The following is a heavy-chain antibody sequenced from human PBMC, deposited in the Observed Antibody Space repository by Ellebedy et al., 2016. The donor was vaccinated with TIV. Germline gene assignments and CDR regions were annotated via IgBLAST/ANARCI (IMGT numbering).Heavy chain of an antibody. J-gene: IGHJ4*02. CDR1: GFGFSSYA. CDR2: TWADGHNT. CDR3: ARDKSPTMIALDF. D-gene: IGHD3-22*01. V-gene: IGHV3-33*01. Sequence: GESLKISCAASGFGFSSYAMHWVRQSPVKGLEWVAVTWADGHNTYYADSVKGRFTISRDNSKNTLYLQMSSLRADDTAIYYCARDKSPTMIALDFWGQGTLVTVSS.